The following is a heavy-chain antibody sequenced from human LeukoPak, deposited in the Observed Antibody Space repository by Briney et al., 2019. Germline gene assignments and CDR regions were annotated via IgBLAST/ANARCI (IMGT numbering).Heavy chain of an antibody. CDR3: ARGYCRDGYCYGASHWFDP. Sequence: SETLSLTCTVSGGSISSYYWSWIRQPPGKGLEWIGYIYNIGSTNYNPSLQSRFTISVDTSKHQFSLNLTSVTAADTAVYYCARGYCRDGYCYGASHWFDPWGQGTLVTVSS. V-gene: IGHV4-59*08. CDR2: IYNIGST. J-gene: IGHJ5*02. D-gene: IGHD2-15*01. CDR1: GGSISSYY.